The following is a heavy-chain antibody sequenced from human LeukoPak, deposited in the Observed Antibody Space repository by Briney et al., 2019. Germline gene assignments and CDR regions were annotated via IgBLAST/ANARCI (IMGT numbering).Heavy chain of an antibody. V-gene: IGHV4-34*01. D-gene: IGHD2-8*02. Sequence: SETLSLTCAVYGGSFSGYYWSWIRQPPGKGLEWIGEINHSGSTNYNPSLKSRVTISVDTSKNQFSLKLSSVTAADTAVYYCARCSCTGGVCYMDYWGQGTLVTVSS. CDR3: ARCSCTGGVCYMDY. CDR2: INHSGST. J-gene: IGHJ4*02. CDR1: GGSFSGYY.